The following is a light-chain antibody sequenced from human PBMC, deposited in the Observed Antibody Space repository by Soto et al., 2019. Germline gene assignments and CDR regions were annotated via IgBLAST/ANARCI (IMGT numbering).Light chain of an antibody. J-gene: IGKJ1*01. CDR3: QQYNSYPPT. CDR2: AAS. Sequence: DIQMTQSPSSLSASVGDRVTITCRASQDIRHYLAWFQQKSGKAPKSLIYAASRLQSGVPSKFIGGGSGTDFTLTITGLQPDDFATYYCQQYNSYPPTFGQGTKVDIK. CDR1: QDIRHY. V-gene: IGKV1-16*02.